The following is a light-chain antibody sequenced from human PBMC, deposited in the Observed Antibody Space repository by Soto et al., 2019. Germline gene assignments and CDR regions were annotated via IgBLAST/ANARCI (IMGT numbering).Light chain of an antibody. Sequence: DIVIAVSSPPLFVSTAKRDALPCRLSQSVRSKLAWYRHRPGQAPRVVIYDTSHRASGVPARFSGSGSGTDFTLTISSLESEDVALYYCQQFNDWPSITFGQGTRLEIK. CDR2: DTS. V-gene: IGKV3D-15*01. CDR1: QSVRSK. CDR3: QQFNDWPSIT. J-gene: IGKJ5*01.